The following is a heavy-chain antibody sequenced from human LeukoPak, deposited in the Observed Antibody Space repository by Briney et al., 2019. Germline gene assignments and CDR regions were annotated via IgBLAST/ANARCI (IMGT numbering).Heavy chain of an antibody. Sequence: GGSLRLSCAASGVTFSNYWKTWVRQAPGKGLEWVANMNQDGSGKYYVDSAKGRFAISRDNAKNSLYLQMNNLRAEDTAVYYCARDNDRKDDSWGQGTLVTVSS. D-gene: IGHD3-16*01. CDR3: ARDNDRKDDS. CDR2: MNQDGSGK. J-gene: IGHJ5*02. V-gene: IGHV3-7*01. CDR1: GVTFSNYW.